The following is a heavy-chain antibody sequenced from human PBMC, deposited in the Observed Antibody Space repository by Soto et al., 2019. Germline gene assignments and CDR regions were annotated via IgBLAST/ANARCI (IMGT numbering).Heavy chain of an antibody. V-gene: IGHV2-5*02. CDR1: GFSLSTSGVG. Sequence: SGPTLVNPTQTLTLTCTFSGFSLSTSGVGVGWIRQPPGKALEWLALIYWDDDKRYSPSLKSRLTITKDISEKQVVLTMTNMDTVDTATYYCVQSRCGGDCLEIYSSHAYNGLDVWGQGT. D-gene: IGHD2-21*02. CDR2: IYWDDDK. CDR3: VQSRCGGDCLEIYSSHAYNGLDV. J-gene: IGHJ6*02.